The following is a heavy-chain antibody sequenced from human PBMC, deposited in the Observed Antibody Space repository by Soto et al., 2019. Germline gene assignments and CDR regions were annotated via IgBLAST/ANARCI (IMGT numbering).Heavy chain of an antibody. V-gene: IGHV4-34*01. CDR3: ARDSLAIAVLGTGRSKNNWFDP. CDR2: INHRGST. J-gene: IGHJ5*02. CDR1: GGSFSGYY. Sequence: QVQLQQWGAGLLKPSETLSLTCAVYGGSFSGYYWSWIRQPPGKGLEWIGEINHRGSTNYNPSLKSRHTISIDTSKNQFSLKLSSVTAADTAIYYRARDSLAIAVLGTGRSKNNWFDPWGQGTLVTVSS. D-gene: IGHD6-19*01.